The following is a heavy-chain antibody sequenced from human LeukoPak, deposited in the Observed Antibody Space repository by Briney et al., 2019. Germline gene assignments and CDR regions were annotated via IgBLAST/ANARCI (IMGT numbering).Heavy chain of an antibody. J-gene: IGHJ4*02. D-gene: IGHD3-16*01. CDR3: ARRVTGRGTYYFDY. Sequence: SETLSLTCTVSGGSISSSSYYWGWIRQPPGKGLEWIGYIYYSGSTNYNPALKSRVTISLDTSKNQFSLKLNSVTAADTAVYYCARRVTGRGTYYFDYWGQGTLVTVSS. CDR1: GGSISSSSYY. CDR2: IYYSGST. V-gene: IGHV4-61*05.